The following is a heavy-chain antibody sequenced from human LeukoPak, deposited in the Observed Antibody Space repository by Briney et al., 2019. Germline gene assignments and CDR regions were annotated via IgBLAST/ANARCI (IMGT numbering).Heavy chain of an antibody. J-gene: IGHJ4*02. V-gene: IGHV3-30*04. D-gene: IGHD3-10*01. CDR2: ISYDGSNK. CDR3: ARVLVLGFGERQLYDGFDY. CDR1: GFTFSSYA. Sequence: PGGSLRLSCAASGFTFSSYAMHWVRQAPGKGPEGVAVISYDGSNKYYADSVRGRFTISRDNSKNTLYLQMNSLRAEDTAVYYCARVLVLGFGERQLYDGFDYWGQGTLVTVSS.